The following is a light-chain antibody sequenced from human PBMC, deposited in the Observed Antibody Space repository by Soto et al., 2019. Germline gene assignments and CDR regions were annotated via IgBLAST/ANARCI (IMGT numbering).Light chain of an antibody. Sequence: EIVLTQSPATLSLSPGERATLSCRASQSVSSYLAWYQQKPGQAPRLLIYDASNRATGIPARFSCSGSGTYFTVTFNSPDPEDYPVYYGLQCGNSPPTFGQGTKLEI. CDR1: QSVSSY. CDR3: LQCGNSPPT. J-gene: IGKJ2*01. CDR2: DAS. V-gene: IGKV3-11*01.